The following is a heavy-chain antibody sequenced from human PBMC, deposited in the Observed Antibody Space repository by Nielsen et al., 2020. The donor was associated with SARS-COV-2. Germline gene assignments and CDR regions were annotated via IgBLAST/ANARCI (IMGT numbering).Heavy chain of an antibody. CDR1: GFTVSSNY. CDR3: ARLSSSSWYFDY. V-gene: IGHV3-53*01. CDR2: IYSGGST. Sequence: GGSLRLSCAASGFTVSSNYMSWVRQAPGKGLEWVSVIYSGGSTYYADSVKGRFTISRDNAKNSLYLQMNSLRAEDTAVYYCARLSSSSWYFDYWGQGTLVTVSS. D-gene: IGHD6-13*01. J-gene: IGHJ4*02.